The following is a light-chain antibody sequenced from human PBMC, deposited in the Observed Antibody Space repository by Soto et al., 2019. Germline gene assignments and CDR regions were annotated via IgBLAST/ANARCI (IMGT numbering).Light chain of an antibody. J-gene: IGKJ5*01. CDR2: AAS. CDR1: QSISRY. Sequence: DIPMTPSPSPPSASVGDRVTIPCPASQSISRYLNWYQQRPGKAPKFLIYAASSLQSGVPSRFSGSGSGTDFTLTISSLEPEDAALYYCQQRSNWPPITFGQGTRLEIK. V-gene: IGKV1-39*01. CDR3: QQRSNWPPIT.